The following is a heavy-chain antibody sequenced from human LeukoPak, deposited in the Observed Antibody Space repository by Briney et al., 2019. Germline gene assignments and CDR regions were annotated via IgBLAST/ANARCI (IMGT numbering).Heavy chain of an antibody. CDR3: ARRLAAAGAFDC. D-gene: IGHD6-13*01. CDR1: GGSFNDYY. CDR2: INHSGST. V-gene: IGHV4-34*01. J-gene: IGHJ4*02. Sequence: SETLSLTCAVYGGSFNDYYWSCIRQPPGKGLEWIGEINHSGSTNYNPSLKSRVTISVDTSKNQFSLKLSSVTAADTAVYYCARRLAAAGAFDCWGQGTLVTVSS.